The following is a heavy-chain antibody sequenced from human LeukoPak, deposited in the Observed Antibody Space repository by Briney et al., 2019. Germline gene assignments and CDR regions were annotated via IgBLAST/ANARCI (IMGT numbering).Heavy chain of an antibody. CDR3: AREVQQLVYFDY. Sequence: SETLSLTCTVSGGSISSYYWGWIRQPPGKGLEYIGSIYYSGSTYSNPSLRSRITISVDTSKSQFSLKLSSVTAADTAVYYCAREVQQLVYFDYWGQGTLVTVSS. V-gene: IGHV4-39*07. J-gene: IGHJ4*02. CDR1: GGSISSYY. D-gene: IGHD6-13*01. CDR2: IYYSGST.